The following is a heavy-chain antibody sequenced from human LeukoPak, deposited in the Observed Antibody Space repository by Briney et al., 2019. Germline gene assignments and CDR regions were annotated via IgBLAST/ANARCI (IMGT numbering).Heavy chain of an antibody. D-gene: IGHD2-15*01. CDR2: IYSDDSDT. Sequence: GESLKISCKSSGYIFTRHWIGWVRQVPGKGLEWMGIIYSDDSDTRYTPSFQGQVTISADKSISTAYLQWSSLKASDTAMYYCARGGTLVRDYFDYWGQGTLATVSS. V-gene: IGHV5-51*01. J-gene: IGHJ4*02. CDR3: ARGGTLVRDYFDY. CDR1: GYIFTRHW.